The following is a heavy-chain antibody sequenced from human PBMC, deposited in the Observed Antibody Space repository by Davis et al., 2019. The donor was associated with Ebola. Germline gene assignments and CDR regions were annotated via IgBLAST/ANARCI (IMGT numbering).Heavy chain of an antibody. D-gene: IGHD3-10*01. Sequence: AASVKVSCKASGGTFSTYTMSWVRQAPGQGLEWMGGIIPLFGTANYAQKFQGRVTITADESPITAYMELSSLRSEDTAVYYCARPKVVRGVSEGAFDIWGQGTMVTVSS. CDR3: ARPKVVRGVSEGAFDI. V-gene: IGHV1-69*13. J-gene: IGHJ3*02. CDR2: IIPLFGTA. CDR1: GGTFSTYT.